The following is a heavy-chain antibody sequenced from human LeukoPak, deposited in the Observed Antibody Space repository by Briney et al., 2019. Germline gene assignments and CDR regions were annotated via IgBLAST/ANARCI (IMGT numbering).Heavy chain of an antibody. J-gene: IGHJ4*02. D-gene: IGHD3-22*01. V-gene: IGHV4-59*01. CDR2: IYYRGST. CDR3: ARLSGYSSGHYYSDY. CDR1: GGSISSDY. Sequence: SETLSLTCTVSGGSISSDYWSWIRQLPGKGLEWIGYIYYRGSTNHNPSLKSRVTISVDTSKNQFSLKLSSVTAADTAVYYCARLSGYSSGHYYSDYWGQGTLVTVSS.